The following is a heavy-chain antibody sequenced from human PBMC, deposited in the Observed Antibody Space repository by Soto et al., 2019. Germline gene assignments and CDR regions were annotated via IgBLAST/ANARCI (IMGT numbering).Heavy chain of an antibody. V-gene: IGHV3-21*01. CDR3: ASGAEGSYDFWSGYSRPVGYYYYGMDV. CDR2: ISISSSYI. CDR1: GFTFSSYS. D-gene: IGHD3-3*01. Sequence: PGGSLRLSCAASGFTFSSYSMNWVRQAPGKGLEWVSSISISSSYIYYADSVKGRFTISRDNAKNSPYLQMNSLRAEDTAVYYCASGAEGSYDFWSGYSRPVGYYYYGMDVWGQGTTVTV. J-gene: IGHJ6*02.